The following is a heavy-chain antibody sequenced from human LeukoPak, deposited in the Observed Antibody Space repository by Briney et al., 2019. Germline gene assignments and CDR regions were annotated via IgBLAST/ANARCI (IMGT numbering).Heavy chain of an antibody. CDR1: GYTFTSYY. CDR2: INPSGGST. V-gene: IGHV1-46*01. CDR3: ARPVLRFLEWPQGNWFDP. D-gene: IGHD3-3*01. Sequence: GASVKVSCKASGYTFTSYYMHWVRQAPGQGLDWMGLINPSGGSTSYAQKFQGRVTMTTDTSTSTAYMELRSLRSDDTAVYYCARPVLRFLEWPQGNWFDPWGQGTLVTVSS. J-gene: IGHJ5*02.